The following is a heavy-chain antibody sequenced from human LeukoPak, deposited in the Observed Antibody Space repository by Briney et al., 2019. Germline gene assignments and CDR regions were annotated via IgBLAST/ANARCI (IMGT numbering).Heavy chain of an antibody. CDR3: ARVISGYHNY. Sequence: SETLSLTCAGYGGSFSGYYWNWIRQPPGKGLEWIGEINYRGSTSYNPSLKSRVTISVDTSKDQFSLKLSSVTAADTAVYYCARVISGYHNYWGQGTLVTVSS. CDR1: GGSFSGYY. V-gene: IGHV4-34*01. J-gene: IGHJ4*02. D-gene: IGHD3-22*01. CDR2: INYRGST.